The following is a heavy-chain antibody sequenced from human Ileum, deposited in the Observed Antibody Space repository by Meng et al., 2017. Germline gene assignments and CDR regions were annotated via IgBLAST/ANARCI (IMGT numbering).Heavy chain of an antibody. J-gene: IGHJ4*02. CDR1: GTW. D-gene: IGHD3-22*01. V-gene: IGHV4-4*02. CDR2: IFQSGRT. CDR3: ATSNDRDVYYLGY. Sequence: QVQLQGVAPRLVNPSGTLALTCAVSGTWWSWVRQPPGKGLEWIGEIFQSGRTNYNPSLKSRVTISIDKSKSQISLQLSAVTAADTAVYSCATSNDRDVYYLGYWGQGTLVTVSS.